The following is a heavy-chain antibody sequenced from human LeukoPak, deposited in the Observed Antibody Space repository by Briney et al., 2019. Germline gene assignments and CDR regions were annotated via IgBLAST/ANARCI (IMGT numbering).Heavy chain of an antibody. CDR1: GDSITNNNYH. CDR3: ARDFGAGSYRYGMDV. V-gene: IGHV4-39*07. J-gene: IGHJ6*02. D-gene: IGHD3-10*01. CDR2: LYNPGSTDNT. Sequence: SETLSLTCTVSGDSITNNNYHWGWIRQPPGKGLEWIGRLYNPGSTDNTDSNPSLQSRVTISADTSMNQFSLRLTSVTAADTAVYYCARDFGAGSYRYGMDVWGQGTTVTVSS.